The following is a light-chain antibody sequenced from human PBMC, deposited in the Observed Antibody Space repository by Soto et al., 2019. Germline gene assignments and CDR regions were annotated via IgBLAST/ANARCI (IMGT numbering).Light chain of an antibody. V-gene: IGLV2-23*02. CDR3: CSYAGSTSLV. CDR2: EVI. J-gene: IGLJ2*01. CDR1: SSDVGSYNL. Sequence: QSALTQPASVSGSPGQSITISCTGTSSDVGSYNLVSWYQQHPGKAPKVIIYEVIKRPSGVSNRFSGSKSGNTASLTISGLQAEDEADYYCCSYAGSTSLVFGGWTKLTVL.